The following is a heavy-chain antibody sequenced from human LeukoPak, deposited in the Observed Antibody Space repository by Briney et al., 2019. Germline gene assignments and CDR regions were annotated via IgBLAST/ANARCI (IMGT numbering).Heavy chain of an antibody. CDR1: GGSISSSSYY. V-gene: IGHV4-39*07. CDR2: INHSGST. Sequence: SETLSLTCTVSGGSISSSSYYWSWIRQPPGKGLEWIGEINHSGSTNYNPSLKSRVTISVDTSKNQFSLKLSSVTAADTAVYYCARSANYYYYMDVWGKGTTATVSS. J-gene: IGHJ6*03. CDR3: ARSANYYYYMDV.